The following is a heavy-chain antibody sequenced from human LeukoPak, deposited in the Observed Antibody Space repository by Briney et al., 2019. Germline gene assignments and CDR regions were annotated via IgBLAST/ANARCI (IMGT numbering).Heavy chain of an antibody. CDR1: GYTFTGYY. J-gene: IGHJ6*03. Sequence: GASVQRSCKASGYTFTGYYMHWVRQAPGQGLEWMGWINPNSGGTNYAQKFQGRVTMTRDTSISTAYMELSRLRSDDTAVYYCARGPRTVYYYIDFWGKGTTVTVSS. V-gene: IGHV1-2*02. CDR2: INPNSGGT. CDR3: ARGPRTVYYYIDF. D-gene: IGHD1-1*01.